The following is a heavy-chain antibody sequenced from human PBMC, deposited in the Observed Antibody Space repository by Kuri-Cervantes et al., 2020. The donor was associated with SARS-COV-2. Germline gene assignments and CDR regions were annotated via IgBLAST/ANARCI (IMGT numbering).Heavy chain of an antibody. V-gene: IGHV4-59*08. Sequence: SETLSLTCTVSGGSISSHYWSWIRQPPGKGLEWIGYIYYSGSTNYNPSLKSRVTISVDTSKNQFSLKLSSVTAADTAVYYCATLPYCTNGVCYTYHYYYMDVWGKGTTVTVSS. D-gene: IGHD2-8*01. CDR1: GGSISSHY. J-gene: IGHJ6*03. CDR3: ATLPYCTNGVCYTYHYYYMDV. CDR2: IYYSGST.